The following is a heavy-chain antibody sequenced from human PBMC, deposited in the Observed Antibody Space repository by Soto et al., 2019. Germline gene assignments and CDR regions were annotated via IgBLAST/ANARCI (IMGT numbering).Heavy chain of an antibody. V-gene: IGHV3-21*01. CDR3: ARDQRPTDYYYIDV. D-gene: IGHD4-4*01. Sequence: EVQLVESGGGLVKPGGSLRLSCAASGFTFKNYSMNWVRQAPGKGLEWVSSIISSSGYIYYADSVQGRFTISRDNAKNSLYLQMNSLRAEDTAVYYCARDQRPTDYYYIDVWGKGTTVTVSS. CDR1: GFTFKNYS. J-gene: IGHJ6*03. CDR2: IISSSGYI.